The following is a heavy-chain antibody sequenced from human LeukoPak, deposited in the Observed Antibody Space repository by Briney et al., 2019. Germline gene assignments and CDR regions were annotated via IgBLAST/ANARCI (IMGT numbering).Heavy chain of an antibody. CDR3: AQDIAWGAFEH. CDR2: ISPSGGGT. V-gene: IGHV3-23*01. CDR1: GFTFRKHG. J-gene: IGHJ4*02. D-gene: IGHD7-27*01. Sequence: GSLRLSCAASGFTFRKHGMNWVRQAPGKGLEWVSGISPSGGGTYYADSVKGRFTISRDNSKNTLSLQMNSLRVEDTALYYCAQDIAWGAFEHWGQGTLVTVSS.